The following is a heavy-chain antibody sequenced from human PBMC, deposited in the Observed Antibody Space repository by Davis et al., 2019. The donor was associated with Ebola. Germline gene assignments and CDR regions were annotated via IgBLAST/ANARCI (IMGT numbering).Heavy chain of an antibody. CDR3: ARHDYGDSHFDY. D-gene: IGHD4-17*01. CDR2: IYYSGST. CDR1: GGSISSYY. Sequence: MPGGSLRLSCTVSGGSISSYYWSWIRQPPGKGLEWIGYIYYSGSTNYNPSLKSRVTISVDTSKNQFSLKLSSVTAADTAVYYCARHDYGDSHFDYWGQGTLVTVSS. V-gene: IGHV4-59*01. J-gene: IGHJ4*02.